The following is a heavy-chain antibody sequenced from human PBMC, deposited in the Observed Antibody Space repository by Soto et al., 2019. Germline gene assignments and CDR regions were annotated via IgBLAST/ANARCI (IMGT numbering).Heavy chain of an antibody. CDR3: ARGIGSGPQHDAFDI. D-gene: IGHD2-15*01. CDR2: TRNKANSYTT. Sequence: PGGSLRLSCAASGFTFSDHYMDWVRQAPGKGLEWVGRTRNKANSYTTEYAASVKGRFTISRDDSKNSLYLQMNSLKTEDTAVYYCARGIGSGPQHDAFDIWGQGTMVTVPS. CDR1: GFTFSDHY. J-gene: IGHJ3*02. V-gene: IGHV3-72*01.